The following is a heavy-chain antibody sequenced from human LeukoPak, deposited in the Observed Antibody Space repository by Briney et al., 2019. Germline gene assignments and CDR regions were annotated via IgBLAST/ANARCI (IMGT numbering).Heavy chain of an antibody. J-gene: IGHJ2*01. V-gene: IGHV3-13*01. CDR2: IRTAGEI. D-gene: IGHD6-13*01. CDR3: ARAAYSSTWYSRYFDL. Sequence: GGSLRLSCAASGFTFSSYDIHWVRQAPGKGLEWVSGIRTAGEIYYPGSVKGRFTISREKAKNSLYLQMNSLRAGDTAVYYCARAAYSSTWYSRYFDLWGRGTLVTVSS. CDR1: GFTFSSYD.